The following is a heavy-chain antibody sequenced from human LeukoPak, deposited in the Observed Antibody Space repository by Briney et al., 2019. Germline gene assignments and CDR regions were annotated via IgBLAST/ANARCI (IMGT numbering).Heavy chain of an antibody. CDR1: GGTFSSYA. J-gene: IGHJ6*03. V-gene: IGHV1-69*05. CDR2: IIPIFGTA. Sequence: PVKVSCKASGGTFSSYAISWVRQAPGQGLEWMGGIIPIFGTANYAQKFQGRVTITTDESTSTAYMELSSLRSEDTAVYYCASGGAAAGPYYYYYMDVWGKGTTVTVSS. D-gene: IGHD6-13*01. CDR3: ASGGAAAGPYYYYYMDV.